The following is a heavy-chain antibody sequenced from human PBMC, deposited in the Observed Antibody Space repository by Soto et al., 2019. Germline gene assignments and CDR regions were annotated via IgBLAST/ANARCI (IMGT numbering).Heavy chain of an antibody. CDR3: ARDGARGNYYASGNYYSLDY. CDR1: GFTFSRNA. Sequence: QVQLVESGGGVVQPGRSLRLSCAASGFTFSRNAMHWVRQAPGKGLEWVAVISYDASNKYYVDSVKGRFTISRDNSKNTLFLQMNSLRAEDTAVYYCARDGARGNYYASGNYYSLDYWGQGTLVTVSS. V-gene: IGHV3-30-3*01. CDR2: ISYDASNK. J-gene: IGHJ4*02. D-gene: IGHD3-10*01.